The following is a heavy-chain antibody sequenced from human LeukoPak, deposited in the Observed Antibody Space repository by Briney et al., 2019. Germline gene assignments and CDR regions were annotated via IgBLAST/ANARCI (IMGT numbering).Heavy chain of an antibody. D-gene: IGHD1-26*01. CDR1: GYTFTGYY. CDR3: ARDVGWFDP. V-gene: IGHV1-2*02. J-gene: IGHJ5*02. CDR2: INPNSGDT. Sequence: ASVKVSCKASGYTFTGYYIHWLRQAPGQGLEWMGWINPNSGDTNFAQKFQGRVTMTRDTSISTVYMELSRLRSDDTAVYYCARDVGWFDPWGQGTLVTVSS.